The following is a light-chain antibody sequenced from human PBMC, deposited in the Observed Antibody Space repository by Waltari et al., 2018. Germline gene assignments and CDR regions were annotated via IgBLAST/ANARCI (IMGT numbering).Light chain of an antibody. Sequence: DIQVIQSPSSLSASVGDRVTITCRASQSISDYLNWFQVKPGRAPNLLIYAATGLQSGVPSRFNGSGSGAHFTLTISRLRPEDSASYCCQQNYRTPPTFGQGTKVEI. V-gene: IGKV1-39*01. J-gene: IGKJ1*01. CDR2: AAT. CDR3: QQNYRTPPT. CDR1: QSISDY.